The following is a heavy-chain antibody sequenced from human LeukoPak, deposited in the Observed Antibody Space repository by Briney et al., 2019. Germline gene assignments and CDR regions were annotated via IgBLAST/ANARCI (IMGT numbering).Heavy chain of an antibody. Sequence: KPSETLSLTCTVSGGSISSYYWSWIRQPPGKGLEWIGYIYYSGSTNYNPSLKSRVTISVDTSKNQFSPKLSSVTAADTAVYYCARLRRGSSLYYFDYWGQGTLVTVSS. D-gene: IGHD1-26*01. CDR1: GGSISSYY. J-gene: IGHJ4*02. CDR3: ARLRRGSSLYYFDY. V-gene: IGHV4-59*01. CDR2: IYYSGST.